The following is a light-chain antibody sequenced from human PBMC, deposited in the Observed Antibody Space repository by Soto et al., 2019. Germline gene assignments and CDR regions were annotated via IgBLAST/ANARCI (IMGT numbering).Light chain of an antibody. CDR3: QEYFSFPLT. CDR2: TAS. J-gene: IGKJ4*01. V-gene: IGKV1-8*01. Sequence: AIRMTQSPSSFSASTGDRVTITCRASEGISSRLAWYQVKPGKAPRLLIYTASYLESGVPSRFSGSGSGTDFTLTISSLHSEDFAVYYCQEYFSFPLTFGGGTKVEI. CDR1: EGISSR.